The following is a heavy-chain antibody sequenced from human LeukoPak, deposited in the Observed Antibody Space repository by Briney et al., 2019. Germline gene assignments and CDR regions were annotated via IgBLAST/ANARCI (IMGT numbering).Heavy chain of an antibody. J-gene: IGHJ4*02. D-gene: IGHD3-10*01. V-gene: IGHV3-23*01. CDR1: GFTFSSYA. CDR2: ISGSGGST. CDR3: AKDKENMVRGAGGDY. Sequence: PGVSLRLSCAASGFTFSSYAMSWVRQAPGKGLEWVSAISGSGGSTYYADSVKGRFTISRDNSKNTLYLQMNSLRAEDTAVYYCAKDKENMVRGAGGDYWGQGTLVTVSS.